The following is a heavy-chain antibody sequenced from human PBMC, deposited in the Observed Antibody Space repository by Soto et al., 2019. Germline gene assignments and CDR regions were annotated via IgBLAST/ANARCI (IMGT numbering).Heavy chain of an antibody. CDR3: ARVLRYFPIGGPSDP. CDR1: GGSFSGYY. Sequence: PSETLSLTCAVYGGSFSGYYWSWIRQPPGKGLEWIGEINHSGSTNYNPSLKSRVTISVDTSKNQFSLKLSSVTAADTAGYYCARVLRYFPIGGPSDPWGQGTLVTVSS. D-gene: IGHD3-9*01. CDR2: INHSGST. V-gene: IGHV4-34*01. J-gene: IGHJ5*02.